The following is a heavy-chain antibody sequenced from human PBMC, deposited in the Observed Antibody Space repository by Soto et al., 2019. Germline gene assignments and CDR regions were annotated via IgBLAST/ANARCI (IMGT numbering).Heavy chain of an antibody. J-gene: IGHJ6*02. V-gene: IGHV3-30*03. Sequence: QVQLVESGGGVVQPGRSLRLSCEVSGFIFNSYDIHWVRQAPGKGLEWVAIISYDGSKKYHTDSVRGRFIIARDKSRNTVYLQMDSLRVEDTAVFYCARSTSSTLKSYYGMEVWGRGTTVTVSS. CDR2: ISYDGSKK. CDR1: GFIFNSYD. CDR3: ARSTSSTLKSYYGMEV. D-gene: IGHD6-6*01.